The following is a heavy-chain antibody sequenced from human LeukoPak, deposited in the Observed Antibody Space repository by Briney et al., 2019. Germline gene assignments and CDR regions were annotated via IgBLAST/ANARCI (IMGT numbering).Heavy chain of an antibody. CDR3: AKGGGSYAGDYYYYMDV. V-gene: IGHV4-4*02. J-gene: IGHJ6*03. D-gene: IGHD1-26*01. Sequence: PSGTLSLTCAVSGGPISSSNWWSWVRQPPGKGLEWIGEIYHSGSTNYNPSLKSRVTISVDKSKNQFSLKLSSVTAADTAVYYCAKGGGSYAGDYYYYMDVWGKGTTVTISS. CDR2: IYHSGST. CDR1: GGPISSSNW.